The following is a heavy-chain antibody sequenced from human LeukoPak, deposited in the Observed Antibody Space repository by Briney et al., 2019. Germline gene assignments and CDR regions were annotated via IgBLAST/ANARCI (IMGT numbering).Heavy chain of an antibody. V-gene: IGHV3-21*04. CDR2: ISSSSTYI. CDR1: GFIFSTYS. CDR3: VKRERFLEQPPY. Sequence: GGSLRLSCAASGFIFSTYSMNWVRQAPEKGLEWVSSISSSSTYIYYADSLKGRFTISRDNAKKSLYLQMSSLRAEDTAFYYCVKRERFLEQPPYWGQGTLVTVSS. J-gene: IGHJ4*02. D-gene: IGHD3-3*01.